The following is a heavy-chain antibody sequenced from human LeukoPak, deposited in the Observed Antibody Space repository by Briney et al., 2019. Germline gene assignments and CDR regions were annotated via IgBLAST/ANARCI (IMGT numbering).Heavy chain of an antibody. V-gene: IGHV5-51*01. CDR1: GNTFGTYW. Sequence: GESLKISCKDVGNTFGTYWVGWVRQMPGKGLEYMGIIFPRTSEVRYGPAFQGQVTISADKSLSTAYLQWTGLKASDTAMYYCARHTGRPQAGWFDPWGQGALVTVSA. CDR2: IFPRTSEV. D-gene: IGHD3-10*01. J-gene: IGHJ5*02. CDR3: ARHTGRPQAGWFDP.